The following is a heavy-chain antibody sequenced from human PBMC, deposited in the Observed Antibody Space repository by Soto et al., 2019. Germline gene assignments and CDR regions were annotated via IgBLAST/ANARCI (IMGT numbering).Heavy chain of an antibody. CDR1: GYTFTGYY. CDR3: ARGGSLLWFGDHLFYGMDV. CDR2: INPNSGGT. Sequence: ASVKVSCKASGYTFTGYYMHWVRQAPGQGLEWMGWINPNSGGTNYAQKFQGRVTMTRDTSISTAYMELSRLRSDDTAVYYCARGGSLLWFGDHLFYGMDVWGQGTTVTSP. J-gene: IGHJ6*02. V-gene: IGHV1-2*02. D-gene: IGHD3-10*01.